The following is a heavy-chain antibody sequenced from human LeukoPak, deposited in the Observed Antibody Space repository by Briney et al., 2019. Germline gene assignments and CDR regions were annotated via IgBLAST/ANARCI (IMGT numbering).Heavy chain of an antibody. V-gene: IGHV2-5*01. Sequence: ESGPTLVNPTQTLALTCTFSGFSLSTSGVGVDWIRQPPGKALEWLALIYWNDDKRYSPSLKSRLTITKDTSKNQVVLTMTNMDPVDTATYYCVHGTDIVANYYNILGYYFDYWGQGTLVTVSS. CDR1: GFSLSTSGVG. CDR2: IYWNDDK. CDR3: VHGTDIVANYYNILGYYFDY. D-gene: IGHD5-12*01. J-gene: IGHJ4*02.